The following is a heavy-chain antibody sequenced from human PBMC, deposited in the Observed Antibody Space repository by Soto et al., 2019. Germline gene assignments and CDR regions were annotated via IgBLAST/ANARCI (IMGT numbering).Heavy chain of an antibody. CDR3: ARVVVVIPPGYYYAMAV. V-gene: IGHV3-48*02. D-gene: IGHD3-22*01. CDR2: ITSSSDTI. Sequence: GGSLRLSCAASGFTFSSFHMNWVRQAPWRGLEWVAYITSSSDTIYYSDSVKGRFTISRDNGKNSLFLQMNSLRDEDTAVYYCARVVVVIPPGYYYAMAVWGQGTTVTVSS. J-gene: IGHJ6*02. CDR1: GFTFSSFH.